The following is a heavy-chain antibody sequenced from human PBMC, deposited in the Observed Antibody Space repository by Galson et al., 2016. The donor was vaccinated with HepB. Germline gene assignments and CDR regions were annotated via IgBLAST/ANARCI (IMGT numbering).Heavy chain of an antibody. J-gene: IGHJ5*02. CDR2: IYSSGHT. Sequence: SETLSLTCTVPGGSINSSYWSWIRQSVGKALAWIGRIYSSGHTNYNPSLKSRATMSVDRSKKQVSLAVSSVTAADTAVYYCARDMESSIWPGWFDPWGQGILVTVSS. D-gene: IGHD6-13*01. V-gene: IGHV4-4*07. CDR3: ARDMESSIWPGWFDP. CDR1: GGSINSSY.